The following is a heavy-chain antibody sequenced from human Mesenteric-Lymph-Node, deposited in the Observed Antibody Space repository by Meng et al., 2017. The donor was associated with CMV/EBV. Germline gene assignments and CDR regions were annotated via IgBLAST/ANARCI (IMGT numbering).Heavy chain of an antibody. D-gene: IGHD1-26*01. J-gene: IGHJ4*02. CDR2: IIPILCIA. V-gene: IGHV1-69*02. CDR1: GGTFSSYS. CDR3: ALEGWSGSYSVY. Sequence: SVKVSCKASGGTFSSYSISWVRQAPGQGLEWMGRIIPILCIASYAQKFQGRVTITADNSTSTAYVELSSLRSEDTAVYYSALEGWSGSYSVYWGQGTTVTVSS.